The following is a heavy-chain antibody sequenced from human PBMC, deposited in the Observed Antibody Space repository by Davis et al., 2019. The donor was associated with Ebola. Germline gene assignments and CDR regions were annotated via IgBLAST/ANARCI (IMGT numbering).Heavy chain of an antibody. CDR3: AKDTSNVWFDV. V-gene: IGHV3-21*04. CDR1: GFTFSTYS. D-gene: IGHD6-19*01. J-gene: IGHJ3*01. CDR2: ISSDSDYI. Sequence: GGSLRLSCAASGFTFSTYSMSWVRQAPGKGLEWVSSISSDSDYIYYADSAKGRFTISRDNSKNTLHLQMNSLRVEDTAIYYCAKDTSNVWFDVWGQGTMVTVSS.